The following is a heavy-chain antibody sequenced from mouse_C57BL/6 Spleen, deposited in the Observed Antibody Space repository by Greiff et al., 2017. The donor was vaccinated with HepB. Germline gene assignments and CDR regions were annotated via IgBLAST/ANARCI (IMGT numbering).Heavy chain of an antibody. CDR2: ISSGSSTI. J-gene: IGHJ4*01. Sequence: EVKLVESGGGLVKPGGSLKLSCAASGFTFSDYGMHWVRQAPEKGLEWVAYISSGSSTIYYADTVKGRFTISRDNAKNTLFLQMTSLRSEDTAMYYCARFTTVVEYYAMDYWGQGTSVTVSS. CDR1: GFTFSDYG. D-gene: IGHD1-1*01. CDR3: ARFTTVVEYYAMDY. V-gene: IGHV5-17*01.